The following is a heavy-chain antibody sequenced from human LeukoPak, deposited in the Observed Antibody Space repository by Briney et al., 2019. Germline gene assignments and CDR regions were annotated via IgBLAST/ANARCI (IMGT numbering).Heavy chain of an antibody. D-gene: IGHD2-15*01. V-gene: IGHV3-21*01. J-gene: IGHJ4*02. CDR3: ARDPSYCSGGSCSDY. Sequence: GGSLRLSCAASGFTFSSYSMSWVRQAPGKGLEWVSSISSSSGYIYYADSVKGRFTISRDNAKNSLYLQMNSLRAEDTAVYYCARDPSYCSGGSCSDYWGQGTLVTVSS. CDR2: ISSSSGYI. CDR1: GFTFSSYS.